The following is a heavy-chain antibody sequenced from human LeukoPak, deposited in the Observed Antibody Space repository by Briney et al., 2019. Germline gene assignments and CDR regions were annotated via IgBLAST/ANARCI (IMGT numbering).Heavy chain of an antibody. CDR2: ISYDGSNK. CDR1: GFTFSSYA. CDR3: ARDRQLKIESGSFTPLGY. Sequence: GGSLRLSCAASGFTFSSYAMHWVRQAPGKGLEWVAVISYDGSNKYYTDSVRGRFTISRDNSKNTLYLQMNSLRAEDTAVYYCARDRQLKIESGSFTPLGYWGQGTLVTVSS. D-gene: IGHD1-26*01. V-gene: IGHV3-30-3*01. J-gene: IGHJ4*02.